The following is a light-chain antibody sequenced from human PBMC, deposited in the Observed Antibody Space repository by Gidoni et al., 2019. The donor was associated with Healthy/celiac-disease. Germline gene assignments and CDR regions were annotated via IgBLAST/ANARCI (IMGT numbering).Light chain of an antibody. Sequence: DIVMTQSPDSLAVSLGERATINCKSSQSVLYSSNNKNYLAWYQQKPGQPPKLLIYWASTRESGVPDRFSGGGSGTDFTLTISSLQAEDVAVYYCQQYYSPPTFGPGTKVDIK. J-gene: IGKJ3*01. CDR3: QQYYSPPT. CDR1: QSVLYSSNNKNY. V-gene: IGKV4-1*01. CDR2: WAS.